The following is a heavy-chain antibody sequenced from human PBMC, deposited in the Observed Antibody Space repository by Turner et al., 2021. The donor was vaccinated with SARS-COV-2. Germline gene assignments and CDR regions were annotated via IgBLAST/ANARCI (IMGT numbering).Heavy chain of an antibody. CDR3: AHLYYDIWTGYRRGFDP. Sequence: QITLQESGPTLVKPTQTLTLTCTFSGFPLSTSGVGVGWIRQPPGKALRQPPGQALEWPALIYWDDVKLYSPTLKSRHTITKDTSKNQVDLTMTNMDPVDTATYYCAHLYYDIWTGYRRGFDPWGQGTLVTVSS. V-gene: IGHV2-5*02. J-gene: IGHJ5*02. CDR2: IYWDDVK. CDR1: GFPLSTSGVG. D-gene: IGHD3-9*01.